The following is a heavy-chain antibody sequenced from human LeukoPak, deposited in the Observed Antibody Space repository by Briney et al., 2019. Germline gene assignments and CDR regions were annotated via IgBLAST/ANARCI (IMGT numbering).Heavy chain of an antibody. V-gene: IGHV4-59*01. Sequence: SETLSLTCTVSGASFSSYYWSWIRQPPGKGLEWIGFIFYSGTTNYNPSLKSRVTISAETSKNQFSLKLSSVTAADTAVYYCARAKYYYGSGSYHFDYWGQGTLVTVSS. CDR1: GASFSSYY. J-gene: IGHJ4*02. CDR3: ARAKYYYGSGSYHFDY. D-gene: IGHD3-10*01. CDR2: IFYSGTT.